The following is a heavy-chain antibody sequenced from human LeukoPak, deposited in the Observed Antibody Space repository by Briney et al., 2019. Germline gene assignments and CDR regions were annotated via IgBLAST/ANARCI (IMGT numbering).Heavy chain of an antibody. CDR3: ARVMVRGRRGNWFDP. J-gene: IGHJ5*02. Sequence: SQTLSLTCTVSGGSISSGGYYWSWIRQPAGRGLEWIGRIYTSGRTNNNPPLKSRVSISVDSSKNQFSLKLSSVTAADTAVYYCARVMVRGRRGNWFDPWGQGTLVTVSS. V-gene: IGHV4-61*02. CDR1: GGSISSGGYY. CDR2: IYTSGRT. D-gene: IGHD3-10*01.